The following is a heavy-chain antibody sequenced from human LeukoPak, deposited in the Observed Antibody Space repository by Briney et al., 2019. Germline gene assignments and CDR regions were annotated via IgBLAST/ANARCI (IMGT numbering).Heavy chain of an antibody. D-gene: IGHD6-19*01. V-gene: IGHV4-4*07. Sequence: PSETLSLTCTVSGGSISSYYWSWIRQPAGKGPELIGRIHISGSTNYNPSLKSRVTISVDTSKNQFSLKLTSVTAADTAVYYCASDTSGWYRSSSNWYFDLWGRGTLVTVSS. CDR2: IHISGST. J-gene: IGHJ2*01. CDR3: ASDTSGWYRSSSNWYFDL. CDR1: GGSISSYY.